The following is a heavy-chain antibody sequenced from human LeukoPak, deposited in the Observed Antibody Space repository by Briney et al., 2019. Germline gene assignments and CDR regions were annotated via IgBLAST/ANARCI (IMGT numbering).Heavy chain of an antibody. CDR1: GYTFTGYY. J-gene: IGHJ6*02. CDR3: ARGAPYCSSTSCYLDYYGMDV. CDR2: INPNSGGT. V-gene: IGHV1-2*02. D-gene: IGHD2-2*01. Sequence: ASVKVSCKASGYTFTGYYMHWVRQAPGQGLEWMGWINPNSGGTNYAQKFQGRVTMTRDTSISTAYMELSRLRSDDTAVYYCARGAPYCSSTSCYLDYYGMDVWGQGTTVTVSS.